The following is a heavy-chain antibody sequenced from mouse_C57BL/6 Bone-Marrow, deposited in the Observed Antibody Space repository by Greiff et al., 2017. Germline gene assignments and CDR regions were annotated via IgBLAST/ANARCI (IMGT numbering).Heavy chain of an antibody. D-gene: IGHD2-4*01. CDR2: IDPENGDT. V-gene: IGHV14-4*01. CDR1: GFNIKDDY. J-gene: IGHJ4*01. CDR3: TTEDYEDAMDY. Sequence: EVQLQQSGAELVRPGASVKLSCTASGFNIKDDYMNWVKQRPEQGLEWIGWIDPENGDTEYASKFQGKATITADTSSNTAYLQLSSLTSEDTAVYYCTTEDYEDAMDYWGQGTSVTVSS.